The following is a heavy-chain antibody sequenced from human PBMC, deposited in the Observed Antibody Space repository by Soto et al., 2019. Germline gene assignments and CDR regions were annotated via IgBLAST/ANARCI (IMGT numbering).Heavy chain of an antibody. V-gene: IGHV1-2*04. Sequence: QVPLVQSGAEVKKPGASVKVSCKASGYTFTGYYMHWVRQAPGQGLEWMGWINPNSGGTNYAQKFQGWVTMTRDTSISTAYMELSRLRSDDTAVYYCAREFGMITFGGVIPAFDIWGQGTMVTVSS. CDR2: INPNSGGT. CDR3: AREFGMITFGGVIPAFDI. J-gene: IGHJ3*02. D-gene: IGHD3-16*02. CDR1: GYTFTGYY.